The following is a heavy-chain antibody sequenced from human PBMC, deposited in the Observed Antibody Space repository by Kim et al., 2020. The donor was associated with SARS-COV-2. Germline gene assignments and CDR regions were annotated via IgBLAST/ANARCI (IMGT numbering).Heavy chain of an antibody. CDR1: GGSISSGDHY. V-gene: IGHV4-30-4*01. CDR3: ARVFYNRGNYY. J-gene: IGHJ6*01. Sequence: SETLSLTCTVSGGSISSGDHYWSGLRQAPGKGLEWIGFIYYSGRTYYNPSLKTRAIISIDTSKNQFSLTLTSVTAADTPVYYCARVFYNRGNYY. D-gene: IGHD3-10*01. CDR2: IYYSGRT.